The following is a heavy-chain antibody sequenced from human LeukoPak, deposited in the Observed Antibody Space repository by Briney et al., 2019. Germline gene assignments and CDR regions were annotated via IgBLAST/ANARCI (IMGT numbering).Heavy chain of an antibody. CDR3: ARSKRRVRYCSSTSCYYFDY. J-gene: IGHJ4*02. CDR1: GFTFSSYG. CDR2: IWYDGSNK. Sequence: GGSLRLSCAASGFTFSSYGMHWVRQAQGKGLGWVAVIWYDGSNKYYADSVKGRFTISRDNSKNTLYLQMNSLRAEDTAVYYCARSKRRVRYCSSTSCYYFDYWGQGTLVTVSS. D-gene: IGHD2-2*01. V-gene: IGHV3-33*01.